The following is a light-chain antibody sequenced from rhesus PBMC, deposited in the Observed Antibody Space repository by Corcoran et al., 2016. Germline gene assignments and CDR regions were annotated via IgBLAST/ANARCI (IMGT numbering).Light chain of an antibody. CDR3: QHGYSYPFT. J-gene: IGKJ3*01. CDR2: RAS. CDR1: QTLRNY. Sequence: DIQMTQSPSSLSAYVGDRVTITCQASQTLRNYLNWYQQKPGKIPKLLIDRASSLQSGIPSRFSGSGSGTDFTLTFSSLQPEDFATYYCQHGYSYPFTFGPGTKLDIK. V-gene: IGKV1S9*01.